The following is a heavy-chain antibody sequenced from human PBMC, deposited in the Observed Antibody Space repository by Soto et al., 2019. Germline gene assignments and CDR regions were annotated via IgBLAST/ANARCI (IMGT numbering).Heavy chain of an antibody. D-gene: IGHD1-1*01. CDR3: ANPIPKTGTTFGF. CDR2: ISGSGDDT. CDR1: GFTFSNFA. J-gene: IGHJ4*02. Sequence: QLLESGGGFVQPGGSLRLSCVASGFTFSNFAMAWVRLAPGEGLEWVSAISGSGDDTFYADSMKGRFTISRDNSKDTLYLQINSLRAEDTAVYYCANPIPKTGTTFGFWGQGTLVTVSS. V-gene: IGHV3-23*01.